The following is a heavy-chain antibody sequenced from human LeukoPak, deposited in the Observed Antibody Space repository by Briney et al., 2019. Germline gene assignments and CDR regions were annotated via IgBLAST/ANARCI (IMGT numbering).Heavy chain of an antibody. V-gene: IGHV4-30-2*01. CDR1: GGSISSGGYS. CDR3: ARDGGLYDSSGPSPHWYFDL. CDR2: IYHSGST. D-gene: IGHD3-22*01. Sequence: SQTLSLTCAVSGGSISSGGYSWSWIRQPPGKGLEWIGYIYHSGSTYYNPSLKSRATISVDRSKNQFSLKLSSVTAADTAVYYCARDGGLYDSSGPSPHWYFDLWGRGTLVTVSS. J-gene: IGHJ2*01.